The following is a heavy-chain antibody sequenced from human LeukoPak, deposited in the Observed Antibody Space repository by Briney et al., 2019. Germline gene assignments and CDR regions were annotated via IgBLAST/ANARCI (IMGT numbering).Heavy chain of an antibody. CDR2: IYPGDSDT. CDR1: GYTFTNYW. V-gene: IGHV5-51*01. CDR3: ANNYSPLPENAFDI. J-gene: IGHJ3*02. Sequence: GESLKISCKGSGYTFTNYWIGWVRQMPGKGLEWMGIIYPGDSDTRNSPSFQGHVTFSVDKSISTAYLQWSSLKASDTATYYCANNYSPLPENAFDIWGQGTMVTVSS. D-gene: IGHD2-15*01.